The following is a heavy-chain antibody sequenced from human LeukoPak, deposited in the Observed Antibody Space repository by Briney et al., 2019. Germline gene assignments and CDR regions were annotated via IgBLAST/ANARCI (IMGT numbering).Heavy chain of an antibody. CDR1: GFTFSNYA. CDR3: ARDRTGAAAGGVFDY. V-gene: IGHV3-23*01. Sequence: GGSLRLSCAASGFTFSNYAMTWVRQGPGKGLEWVSTVSNSGGTTFYADSVEGRFTISRDNSKNTLYLEMNSLRAEDTAVYYCARDRTGAAAGGVFDYWGQGTLVTVSS. CDR2: VSNSGGTT. J-gene: IGHJ4*02. D-gene: IGHD6-13*01.